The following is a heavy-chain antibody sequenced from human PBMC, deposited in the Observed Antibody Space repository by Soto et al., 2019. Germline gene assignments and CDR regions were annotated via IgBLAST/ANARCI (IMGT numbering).Heavy chain of an antibody. CDR3: TTDGDIVVVVAATQIGWFDP. Sequence: GGSLRLSCAASGFTFSNAWMSWVRQAPGKGLEWVGRIKSKTDGGTTDYAAPVKGRFTISRDDSKNTLYLQMNSLKTEDTAVYYCTTDGDIVVVVAATQIGWFDPWGQGTLVTVSS. CDR1: GFTFSNAW. V-gene: IGHV3-15*01. CDR2: IKSKTDGGTT. D-gene: IGHD2-15*01. J-gene: IGHJ5*02.